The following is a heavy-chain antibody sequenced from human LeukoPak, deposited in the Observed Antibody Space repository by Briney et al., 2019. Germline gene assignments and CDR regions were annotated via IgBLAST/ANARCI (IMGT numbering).Heavy chain of an antibody. CDR2: ISWNSGSI. Sequence: PGRSLRLSCAASGFTFDDYAMHWVRQAPGKGLEWVSGISWNSGSIGYADSVKGRFTISRDNAKNSLYLQMNSLRAEDTALYYCAVTNGVPQEYWGQGTLVTVSS. CDR3: AVTNGVPQEY. J-gene: IGHJ4*02. V-gene: IGHV3-9*01. CDR1: GFTFDDYA. D-gene: IGHD2-8*01.